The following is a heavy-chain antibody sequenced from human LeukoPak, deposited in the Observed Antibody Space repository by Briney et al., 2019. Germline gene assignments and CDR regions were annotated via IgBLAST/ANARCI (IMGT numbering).Heavy chain of an antibody. J-gene: IGHJ4*02. V-gene: IGHV4-59*11. CDR1: VGSISSHY. D-gene: IGHD6-25*01. CDR2: ISYSGGT. CDR3: ASEVPARGST. Sequence: SETLSLTCTVSVGSISSHYWSWIRQTPGKGLEWIGYISYSGGTNYNPSLKSRVTISVDTSKSQFSLKLSSVTAADTAVYYCASEVPARGSTWGQGTLVTVSS.